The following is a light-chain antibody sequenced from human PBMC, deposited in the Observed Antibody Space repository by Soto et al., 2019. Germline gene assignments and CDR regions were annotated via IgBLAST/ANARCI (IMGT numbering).Light chain of an antibody. Sequence: EIVLTQSPATLSLSPGGRATLSCRASQSISSYLAWYQQKPGQAPRLLIYDASNRATGIPARFSGGGTGTDFTLTISSLEPEDFAVYYCQQRGNWPRTFGGGTKVEIK. CDR3: QQRGNWPRT. CDR1: QSISSY. CDR2: DAS. J-gene: IGKJ4*01. V-gene: IGKV3-11*01.